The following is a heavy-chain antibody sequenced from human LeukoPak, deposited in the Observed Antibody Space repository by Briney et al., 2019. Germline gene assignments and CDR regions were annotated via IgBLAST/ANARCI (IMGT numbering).Heavy chain of an antibody. CDR2: IYYSGST. V-gene: IGHV4-39*01. CDR1: GGSIRSSSYY. Sequence: SETLSLTCTVSGGSIRSSSYYWGWIRQPPGKGLEWIGSIYYSGSTYYNPSLRSRVTIFVDTSKNQFSLKLSSVTAADTAVYYCAKLYGGSSSWYFDSWGQGTRVTVSS. D-gene: IGHD6-13*01. CDR3: AKLYGGSSSWYFDS. J-gene: IGHJ4*02.